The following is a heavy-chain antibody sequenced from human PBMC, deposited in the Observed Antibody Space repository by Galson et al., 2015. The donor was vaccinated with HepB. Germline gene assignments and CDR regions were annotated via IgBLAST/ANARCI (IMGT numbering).Heavy chain of an antibody. Sequence: SVKVSCKASGYTFSTYSITWVRQAPGQGLEWMGWISPYNRNTDYARKFQGRVTMTTDISTSTAYMELRSLGSDDTAVYYCARGALVVVAGATQNNWFDPWGQGTLVTVSS. CDR1: GYTFSTYS. J-gene: IGHJ5*02. CDR2: ISPYNRNT. D-gene: IGHD2-15*01. V-gene: IGHV1-18*01. CDR3: ARGALVVVAGATQNNWFDP.